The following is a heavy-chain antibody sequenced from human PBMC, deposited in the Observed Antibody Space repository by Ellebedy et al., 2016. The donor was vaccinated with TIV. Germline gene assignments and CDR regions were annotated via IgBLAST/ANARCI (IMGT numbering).Heavy chain of an antibody. J-gene: IGHJ5*02. Sequence: GESLKISCKGSGYSFTSYWISWVRQMPGKGLEWMGRIDPSDSYTNCSPSFQGHVTISADKSISTAYLQWSSLKASDTAMYYCARDGYKIAAAGTRWFDPWGQGTLVTVSS. CDR1: GYSFTSYW. V-gene: IGHV5-10-1*01. D-gene: IGHD6-13*01. CDR3: ARDGYKIAAAGTRWFDP. CDR2: IDPSDSYT.